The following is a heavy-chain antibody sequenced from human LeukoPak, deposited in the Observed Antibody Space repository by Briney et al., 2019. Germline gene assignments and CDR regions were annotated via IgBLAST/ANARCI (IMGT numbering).Heavy chain of an antibody. V-gene: IGHV3-64*04. J-gene: IGHJ4*02. Sequence: GGSLRLSCSASGFTFSSYAMHWVRQASGKGLEYVSAITGNGRSTYYADSMKGRFTISRDNSKHTLYLQMNSLRAEDTAVYYCARGSDGWFAFDYWGQGILVTVSS. D-gene: IGHD6-19*01. CDR3: ARGSDGWFAFDY. CDR1: GFTFSSYA. CDR2: ITGNGRST.